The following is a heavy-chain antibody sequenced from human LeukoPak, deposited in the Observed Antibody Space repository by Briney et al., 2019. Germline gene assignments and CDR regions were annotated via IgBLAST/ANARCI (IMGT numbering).Heavy chain of an antibody. V-gene: IGHV3-23*01. J-gene: IGHJ3*01. CDR1: GFTFSSYA. CDR2: ISGSGDST. Sequence: GGSLRLSCAASGFTFSSYAMSWVRQAPGKGLEWVSDISGSGDSTYYADSVKGRFTISRDNSKNTLYLEMNSLRAEDTAMYYCTKSGPPDPYWGQGTMVTVSS. CDR3: TKSGPPDPY.